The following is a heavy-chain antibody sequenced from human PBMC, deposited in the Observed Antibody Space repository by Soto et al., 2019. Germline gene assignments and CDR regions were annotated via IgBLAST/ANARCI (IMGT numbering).Heavy chain of an antibody. V-gene: IGHV3-30-3*01. CDR2: ISYDGSNK. Sequence: GGSLRLSCAASGFTFSSYAMHWVRQAPGKGLEWVAVISYDGSNKYYADSVKGRFTISRDNSKNTLYLQMNSLRAEDTAVYYCASKDYGDSEFDYWGQGTLVTVSS. CDR3: ASKDYGDSEFDY. D-gene: IGHD4-17*01. CDR1: GFTFSSYA. J-gene: IGHJ4*02.